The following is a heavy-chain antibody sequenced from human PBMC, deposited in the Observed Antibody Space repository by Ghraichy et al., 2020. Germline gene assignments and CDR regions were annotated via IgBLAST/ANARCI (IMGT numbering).Heavy chain of an antibody. Sequence: GGSLRLSCAASGFTFSSYWMSWVRQAPGKGLEWVANIKQDGSEKYYVDSVKGRFTISRDNAKNSLYLQMNSLRAEDTAVYYCARDSTVGEGGPFDYWGQGTLVTVSS. V-gene: IGHV3-7*03. CDR3: ARDSTVGEGGPFDY. CDR1: GFTFSSYW. CDR2: IKQDGSEK. J-gene: IGHJ4*02. D-gene: IGHD4-23*01.